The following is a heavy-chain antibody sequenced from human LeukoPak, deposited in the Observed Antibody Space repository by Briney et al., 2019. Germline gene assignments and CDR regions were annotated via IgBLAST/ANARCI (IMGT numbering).Heavy chain of an antibody. Sequence: EASVTVSCKASGYTLTDYYIHWVRQAPGQGLEWMGWITPSSGGTIYAQKFQGRVTMTRDMSISTAYMELSRLRSDDTAVYYCARDITMTGLYDSSGPDAFDIWGQGTMVTVSS. D-gene: IGHD3-22*01. V-gene: IGHV1-2*02. J-gene: IGHJ3*02. CDR2: ITPSSGGT. CDR1: GYTLTDYY. CDR3: ARDITMTGLYDSSGPDAFDI.